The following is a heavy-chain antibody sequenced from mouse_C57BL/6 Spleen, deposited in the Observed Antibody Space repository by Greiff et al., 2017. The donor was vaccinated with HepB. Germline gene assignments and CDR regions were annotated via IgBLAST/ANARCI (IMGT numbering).Heavy chain of an antibody. V-gene: IGHV1-82*01. CDR2: IYPGDGDT. J-gene: IGHJ4*01. CDR1: GYAFSSSW. Sequence: QVQLQQSGPELVKPGASVKISCKASGYAFSSSWMNWVKQRPGKGLEWIGRIYPGDGDTNYNGKFKGKATLTADKSSSTAYMQLSSLTSEDSAVYFCGRRGGAMDYWGQGTSVTVSS. CDR3: GRRGGAMDY.